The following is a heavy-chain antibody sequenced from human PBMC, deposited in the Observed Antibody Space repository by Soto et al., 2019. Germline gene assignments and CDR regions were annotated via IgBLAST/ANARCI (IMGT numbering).Heavy chain of an antibody. CDR2: IVPESVAT. V-gene: IGHV1-2*02. CDR3: GRGRSGQIVVFY. CDR1: GYTFTGHY. D-gene: IGHD1-26*01. Sequence: ASVKVSGKASGYTFTGHYIHWVRQAPEQGPEWMGEIVPESVATRYAQKFQGRVTMTRDTSITTVYMELKNLSPDDTAVYYCGRGRSGQIVVFYWGQGTPVT. J-gene: IGHJ4*02.